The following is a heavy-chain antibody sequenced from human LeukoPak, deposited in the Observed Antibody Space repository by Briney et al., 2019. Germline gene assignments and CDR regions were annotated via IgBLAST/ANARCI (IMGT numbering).Heavy chain of an antibody. CDR3: ARDGRGDY. D-gene: IGHD3-10*01. V-gene: IGHV3-30-3*01. CDR1: GFTFSSYA. Sequence: GGSLRLSCAASGFTFSSYAMHWVRQAPGKGLEWVAVISYDGSNKYYADSVKGRFTISRDSSKDTLYLQMNSLRAEDTAVYYCARDGRGDYWGQGTLVTVSS. CDR2: ISYDGSNK. J-gene: IGHJ4*02.